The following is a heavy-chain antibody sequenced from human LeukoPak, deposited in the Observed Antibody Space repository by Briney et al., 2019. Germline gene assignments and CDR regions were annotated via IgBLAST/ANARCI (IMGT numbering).Heavy chain of an antibody. CDR2: IYTGGST. CDR3: ARTYCGGDCRGYYYHYYMDV. D-gene: IGHD2-21*02. J-gene: IGHJ6*03. V-gene: IGHV4-61*02. CDR1: GGSISSGSYY. Sequence: SETLSLTCTVSGGSISSGSYYWSWIRQPAGKGLEWIGRIYTGGSTKYNPSLKSRVTISVDRSKNQFSLKLSSVTAADTAVYYCARTYCGGDCRGYYYHYYMDVWGKGTTVTISS.